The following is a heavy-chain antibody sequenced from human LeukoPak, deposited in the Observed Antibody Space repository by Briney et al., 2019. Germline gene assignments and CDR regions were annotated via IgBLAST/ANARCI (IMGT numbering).Heavy chain of an antibody. V-gene: IGHV4-39*01. CDR1: GGSISSSSYY. D-gene: IGHD5-12*01. J-gene: IGHJ4*02. Sequence: EASETLSLTCIVSGGSISSSSYYWGWLRQPPGQGLEWIGIISYSGSTYYNPSLKSRVTISVDMSKNQFSLKLSSVTAADTAVYYSARHSYEGSDYWGQGTLVTVSS. CDR3: ARHSYEGSDY. CDR2: ISYSGST.